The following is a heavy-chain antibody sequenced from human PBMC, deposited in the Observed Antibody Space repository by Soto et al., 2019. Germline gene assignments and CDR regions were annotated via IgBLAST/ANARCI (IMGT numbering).Heavy chain of an antibody. CDR1: GYTFTNYG. V-gene: IGHV1-18*01. Sequence: QVLLVQSGAEVRKPGASVKVSCKASGYTFTNYGITWVRQAPGQGLEWMGWISASNGNTHYAQKFQGSVTMTTDTSTSTAYMELRSLRPDDTAVYFCAKTPVLLLFGGWFDPWGQGTLVTVSS. CDR3: AKTPVLLLFGGWFDP. CDR2: ISASNGNT. D-gene: IGHD3-16*01. J-gene: IGHJ5*02.